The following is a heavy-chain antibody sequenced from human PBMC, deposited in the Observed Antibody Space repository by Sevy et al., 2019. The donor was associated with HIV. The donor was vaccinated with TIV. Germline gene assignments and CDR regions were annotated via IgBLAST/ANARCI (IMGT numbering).Heavy chain of an antibody. CDR1: GGSISSYY. CDR2: IYSSGST. CDR3: ARVGLARYFFDS. Sequence: SETLPLTCTVSGGSISSYYWSWIRQPPGKGLEWVGYIYSSGSTNYNPSLKSRVTISVDTSKNQFSLKLSSVTAADTAVYYCARVGLARYFFDSWGQGNLVTVSS. J-gene: IGHJ4*02. V-gene: IGHV4-59*13.